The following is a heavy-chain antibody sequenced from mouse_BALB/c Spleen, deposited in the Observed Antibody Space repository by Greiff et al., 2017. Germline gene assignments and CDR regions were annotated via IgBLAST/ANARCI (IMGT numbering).Heavy chain of an antibody. D-gene: IGHD4-1*01. CDR2: IRNKANGYTT. CDR3: AKTGTGFAY. Sequence: EVKLVESGGGLVQPGGSLRLSCATSGFTFTDYYMSWVRQPPGKALEWLGFIRNKANGYTTEYSASVKGRFTISRDNSQSILYLQMNTLRAEDSATYYCAKTGTGFAYWGQGTLVTVSA. J-gene: IGHJ3*01. V-gene: IGHV7-3*02. CDR1: GFTFTDYY.